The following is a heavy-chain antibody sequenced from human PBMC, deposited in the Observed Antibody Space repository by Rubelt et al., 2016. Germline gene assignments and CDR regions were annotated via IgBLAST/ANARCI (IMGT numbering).Heavy chain of an antibody. CDR2: FKVGIVNK. V-gene: IGHV1-3*01. D-gene: IGHD6-19*01. CDR3: ATIAVAGYHPATVFDY. Sequence: RLVQSGAEGKNLGPPVKVPGRLLGEPSITMPMHWLAQPPEQGLEGRGWFKVGIVNKKYSQKFQGRVTITRDTAASTAYMELSSLRSEDTAVYYCATIAVAGYHPATVFDYWGQGTLVTVSS. J-gene: IGHJ4*02. CDR1: GEPSITMP.